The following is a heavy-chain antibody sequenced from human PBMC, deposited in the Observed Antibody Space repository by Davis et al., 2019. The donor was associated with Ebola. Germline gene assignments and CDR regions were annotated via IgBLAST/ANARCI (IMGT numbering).Heavy chain of an antibody. D-gene: IGHD1-20*01. CDR3: ARVYNWGFDF. CDR1: GFTFDDYA. Sequence: SLKISCAASGFTFDDYAMHWVRQAPGKGLEWVSGISWNSGSIGYADSVKGRFTISRDNAKNSLYLQMDSLRDDDTAVYYCARVYNWGFDFWGQGTLVTVSS. J-gene: IGHJ4*02. CDR2: ISWNSGSI. V-gene: IGHV3-9*01.